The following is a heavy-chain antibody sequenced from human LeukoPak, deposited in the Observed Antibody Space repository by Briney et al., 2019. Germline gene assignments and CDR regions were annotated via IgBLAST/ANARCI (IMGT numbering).Heavy chain of an antibody. D-gene: IGHD1-1*01. J-gene: IGHJ5*02. V-gene: IGHV3-30*04. CDR2: ISYDGSNK. CDR3: AKAGRVVWNDDRNWFDP. CDR1: GFTFSSYA. Sequence: PGRSLRLSCAASGFTFSSYAMHWVRQAPGKGLEWVAVISYDGSNKYYADSVKGRFTISRDNSKNTLYLQMNSLRAEDTAVYYCAKAGRVVWNDDRNWFDPWGQGTLVTVSS.